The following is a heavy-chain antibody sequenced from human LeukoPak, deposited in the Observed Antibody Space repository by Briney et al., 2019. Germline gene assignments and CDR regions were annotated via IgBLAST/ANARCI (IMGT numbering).Heavy chain of an antibody. J-gene: IGHJ4*02. Sequence: GGSLRLSCAASGFTFSSYSMNWVRQAPGKGPEWVSYISSSSSTIYYADSVKGRFTISRDNAKNSLYLQMNSLRDEDTAVYYCARGLPSRATVTSNYWGQGTLVTVFS. CDR2: ISSSSSTI. CDR1: GFTFSSYS. D-gene: IGHD4-17*01. V-gene: IGHV3-48*02. CDR3: ARGLPSRATVTSNY.